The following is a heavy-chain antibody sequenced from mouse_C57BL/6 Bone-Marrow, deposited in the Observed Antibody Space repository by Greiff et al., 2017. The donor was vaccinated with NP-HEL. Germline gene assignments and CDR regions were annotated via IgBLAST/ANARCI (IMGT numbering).Heavy chain of an antibody. CDR2: SLPGSGST. V-gene: IGHV1-9*01. J-gene: IGHJ4*01. D-gene: IGHD1-1*01. Sequence: QVQLQQSGAELMKPGASVKLSCKATGYTFTGYWIEWVKQRPGHGLEWSGESLPGSGSTNYNDKFKGKATFTADTSSNTAYMQLSSLTTEDSAIYYCASPLYYGSSYDAMDYWGQGTSVTVSS. CDR3: ASPLYYGSSYDAMDY. CDR1: GYTFTGYW.